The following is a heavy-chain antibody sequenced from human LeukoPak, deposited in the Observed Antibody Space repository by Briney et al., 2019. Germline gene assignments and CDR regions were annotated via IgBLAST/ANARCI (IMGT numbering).Heavy chain of an antibody. D-gene: IGHD6-6*01. Sequence: ASVKVSCKASGYTFTGYYIHWVRQAPGQGLEWMGWINPNSGGTNYAQKFQGRVTMTRDTSISTAYMELSRLRSDDTAVYYCARPSRIAARPTVYYFDYWGQGTLVTVSS. CDR1: GYTFTGYY. CDR2: INPNSGGT. V-gene: IGHV1-2*02. CDR3: ARPSRIAARPTVYYFDY. J-gene: IGHJ4*02.